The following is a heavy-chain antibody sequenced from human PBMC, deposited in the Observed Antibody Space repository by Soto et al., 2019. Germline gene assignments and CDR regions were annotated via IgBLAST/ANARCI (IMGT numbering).Heavy chain of an antibody. CDR3: ARTGTNYGDYVS. D-gene: IGHD4-17*01. J-gene: IGHJ4*02. CDR1: GRSFSGYY. CDR2: INHSGST. V-gene: IGHV4-34*01. Sequence: SETLSLTCAVYGRSFSGYYWNWIRQPPGKGLEWIGEINHSGSTDYNPSLKSRVTISVDTSKNQFSLKLSSVTAADTAVYYCARTGTNYGDYVSWDQGTMVTVSS.